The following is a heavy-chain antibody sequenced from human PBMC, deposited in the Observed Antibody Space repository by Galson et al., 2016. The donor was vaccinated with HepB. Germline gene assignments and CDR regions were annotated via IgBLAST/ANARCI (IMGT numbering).Heavy chain of an antibody. CDR2: INSISTKI. J-gene: IGHJ6*02. V-gene: IGHV3-48*01. CDR1: GFSFSDYN. CDR3: VRDSGLYGSDV. D-gene: IGHD1-26*01. Sequence: SLRLSCAASGFSFSDYNMNWVRQAPGEGLQWVSYINSISTKIFYADSVKGRFTISGDNSKNTLYLQMNSLRAEDTALYYFVRDSGLYGSDVWGQGTTVTVSS.